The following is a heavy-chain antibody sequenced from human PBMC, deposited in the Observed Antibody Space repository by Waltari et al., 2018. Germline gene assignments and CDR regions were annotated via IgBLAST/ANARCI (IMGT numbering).Heavy chain of an antibody. J-gene: IGHJ4*02. CDR3: AKRGGTDFYFDY. Sequence: VRLVQSGAAVREPGESLKISCQSSGYTVRRHWIAWARQMPGKGLEWMGIIYPGDSETRYNPSFQGQVTFSVDNSINSAYLQWDSLKASDTAIYYCAKRGGTDFYFDYWGQGTLVTVSS. V-gene: IGHV5-51*03. CDR1: GYTVRRHW. D-gene: IGHD3-10*01. CDR2: IYPGDSET.